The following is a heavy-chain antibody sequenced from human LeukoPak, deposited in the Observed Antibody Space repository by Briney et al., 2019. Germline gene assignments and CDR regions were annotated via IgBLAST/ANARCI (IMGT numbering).Heavy chain of an antibody. CDR1: GYSISNIYY. Sequence: SETLSLTCTVSGYSISNIYYWGWIRQPPGKGLEWIGSVYYSGSTYYNPSLESRVTISVDTSKNQFSLKLSSVTAADTAVYYCARHSQRGKVITMIVVAPPAHFDYWGQGTLVTVSS. D-gene: IGHD3-22*01. V-gene: IGHV4-38-2*02. CDR3: ARHSQRGKVITMIVVAPPAHFDY. CDR2: VYYSGST. J-gene: IGHJ4*02.